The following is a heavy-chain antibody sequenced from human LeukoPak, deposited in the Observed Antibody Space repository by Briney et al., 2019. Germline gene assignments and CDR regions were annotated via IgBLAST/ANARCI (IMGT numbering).Heavy chain of an antibody. CDR2: ISHSGST. V-gene: IGHV4-34*01. Sequence: SETLSLTCAVYGGSFSGYYWRWIRQPPGKGLEWIGEISHSGSTNYSPSLKSRVTISVDTSKNQFSLKLSSVTAADTAVYYCARGTYYYGSGSPNWFDPWGQGTLVTVSS. CDR1: GGSFSGYY. J-gene: IGHJ5*02. CDR3: ARGTYYYGSGSPNWFDP. D-gene: IGHD3-10*01.